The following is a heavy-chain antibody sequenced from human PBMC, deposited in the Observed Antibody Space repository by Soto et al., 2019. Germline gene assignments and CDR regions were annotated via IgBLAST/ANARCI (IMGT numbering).Heavy chain of an antibody. V-gene: IGHV3-30*03. Sequence: GGSLRLSCAASGFTFSSYGMHWVRQAPGKGLEWVAVISVNGNNIHYGDSVKGRFTISRDNSKNTLYLQMNSLRAEDTAVYYCARGSSRHWFDPWGQGTLVTVSS. J-gene: IGHJ5*02. D-gene: IGHD6-13*01. CDR2: ISVNGNNI. CDR1: GFTFSSYG. CDR3: ARGSSRHWFDP.